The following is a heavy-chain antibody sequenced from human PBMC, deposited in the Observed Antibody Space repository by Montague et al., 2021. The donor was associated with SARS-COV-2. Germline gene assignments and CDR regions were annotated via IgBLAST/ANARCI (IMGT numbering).Heavy chain of an antibody. J-gene: IGHJ5*02. CDR3: ARESSYSRCSSTSCYTSVWFDL. CDR1: GGSISSYY. CDR2: IYYSGST. D-gene: IGHD2-2*02. V-gene: IGHV4-59*01. Sequence: SETLSLTCTVSGGSISSYYWSWIRQPPGKGLEWIGYIYYSGSTNCNPSLKSRITISVDTSKNQFSLKLSSVTAADTAVYYCARESSYSRCSSTSCYTSVWFDLWGQGTLVTVSS.